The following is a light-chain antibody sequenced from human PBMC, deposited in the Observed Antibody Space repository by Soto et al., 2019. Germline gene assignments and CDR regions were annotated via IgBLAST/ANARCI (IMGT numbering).Light chain of an antibody. CDR3: QQYGSSPRWT. V-gene: IGKV3-20*01. CDR2: GAS. Sequence: NELTQSPGTLSLSPGERATLSCRASRSVTSNFIAWYQQKPGQPPRLLVDGASTRAIDIPERFSGSGSGTDFSLTINRLEPEDFAVYFCQQYGSSPRWTFGQGTKVENK. J-gene: IGKJ2*02. CDR1: RSVTSNF.